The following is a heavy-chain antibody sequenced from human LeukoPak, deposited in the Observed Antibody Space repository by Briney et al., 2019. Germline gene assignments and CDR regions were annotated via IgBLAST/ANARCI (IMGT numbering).Heavy chain of an antibody. J-gene: IGHJ4*02. V-gene: IGHV1-24*01. CDR1: GYTLTELS. Sequence: ASVKVSCKVSGYTLTELSIHWVRQAPGKGLEWMGGFAPEEGKTIYAQRFQGRVTMTEDTSADTAHMELNSLRSEDTAVYYCATWRGYWGQGTLVTVSS. CDR2: FAPEEGKT. CDR3: ATWRGY.